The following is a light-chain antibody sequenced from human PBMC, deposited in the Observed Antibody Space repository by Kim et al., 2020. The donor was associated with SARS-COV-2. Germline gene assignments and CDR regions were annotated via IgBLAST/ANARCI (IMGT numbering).Light chain of an antibody. CDR3: QQYGSSPWT. V-gene: IGKV3-20*01. J-gene: IGKJ1*01. Sequence: EIVLTQSPGTLSLSPGERATLSCRASQSVTSISLAWYQQKPGQAPRLLVYGASSRATGIPDRFSGSGSGTDFTLTISRLEPEDFAVYYCQQYGSSPWTFGQGTKVDIK. CDR1: QSVTSIS. CDR2: GAS.